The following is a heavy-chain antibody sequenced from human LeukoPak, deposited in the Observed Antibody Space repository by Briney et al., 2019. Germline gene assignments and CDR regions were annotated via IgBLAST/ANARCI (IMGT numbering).Heavy chain of an antibody. J-gene: IGHJ3*02. CDR2: IIPIFGTA. Sequence: SVKVSCKASGGTFSSYAISWVRQAPGQGLEWMGGIIPIFGTANYAQKFQGRVTVTTDESTSTAYMELSSLRSEDTAVYYCARVGPRPDAFDIWGQGTMVTVSS. D-gene: IGHD6-25*01. V-gene: IGHV1-69*05. CDR3: ARVGPRPDAFDI. CDR1: GGTFSSYA.